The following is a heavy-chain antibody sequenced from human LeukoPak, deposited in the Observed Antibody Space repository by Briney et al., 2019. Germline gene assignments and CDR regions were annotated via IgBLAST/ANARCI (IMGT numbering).Heavy chain of an antibody. CDR2: IYPGDSNT. CDR1: GSSFATSW. CDR3: ARPASGWNYFDF. V-gene: IGHV5-51*01. J-gene: IGHJ4*02. Sequence: GESLQISCQGSGSSFATSWIGWVRQMPGKGLEWMGVIYPGDSNTRYSPSFQGQVTISVDESINTAYLQWSSLRASDTAMYYCARPASGWNYFDFWGQGTLVTVSS. D-gene: IGHD6-19*01.